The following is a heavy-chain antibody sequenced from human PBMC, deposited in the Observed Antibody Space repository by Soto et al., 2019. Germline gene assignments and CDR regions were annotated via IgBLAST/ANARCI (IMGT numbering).Heavy chain of an antibody. CDR2: IYHSGST. CDR3: ARTYDSSGYYSNDAFDI. CDR1: GGSISSGGYS. Sequence: SETLSLTCAVSGGSISSGGYSWSWIRQPPGKGLEWIGYIYHSGSTYYNPSLKSRVTISVDRSKNQFSLKLSSVTAADTAVYYCARTYDSSGYYSNDAFDIWGQGTMVTVSS. V-gene: IGHV4-30-2*01. J-gene: IGHJ3*02. D-gene: IGHD3-22*01.